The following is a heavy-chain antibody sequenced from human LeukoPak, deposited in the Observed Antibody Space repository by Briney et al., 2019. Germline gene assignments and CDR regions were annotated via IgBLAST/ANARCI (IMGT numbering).Heavy chain of an antibody. D-gene: IGHD1-1*01. CDR3: ARDRTTGTSGVWFDP. V-gene: IGHV1-69*05. CDR2: IIPIFGTA. Sequence: GSSVKVSCKASGGTFSSYAISWVRQAPGQGLEWMGRIIPIFGTANYAQKFQGRVTITTDESRSTAYMELSSLRSEDTAVYYCARDRTTGTSGVWFDPWGQGTLVTVSS. J-gene: IGHJ5*02. CDR1: GGTFSSYA.